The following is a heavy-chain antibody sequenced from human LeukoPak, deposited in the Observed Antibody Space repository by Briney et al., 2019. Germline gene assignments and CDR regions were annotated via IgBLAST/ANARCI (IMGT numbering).Heavy chain of an antibody. Sequence: SETLSLTCTVSGGSISSITYYWGWIRQPPGKGLEWVGHMYYRGNTFYNPSLKSRVTISVDTSKNQFSLKLRSVTAADTAVYYCARLFGNYQNYFDYWGQGTLVTVSS. CDR1: GGSISSITYY. D-gene: IGHD1-7*01. J-gene: IGHJ4*02. CDR2: MYYRGNT. V-gene: IGHV4-39*07. CDR3: ARLFGNYQNYFDY.